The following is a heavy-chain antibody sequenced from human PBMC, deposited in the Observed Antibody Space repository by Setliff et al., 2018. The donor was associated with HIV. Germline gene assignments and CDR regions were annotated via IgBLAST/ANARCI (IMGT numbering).Heavy chain of an antibody. D-gene: IGHD3-22*01. J-gene: IGHJ4*02. CDR1: GYTFTSYD. CDR3: ARDREVIPNYYDSSGYPPTFDY. V-gene: IGHV1-8*02. Sequence: GASVKVSCKASGYTFTSYDINWVRQATGQGLEWMGWMNPNSGNTGYAQKFQGRVTMTSNTFIGTAYMELSSLRSEDTAVYYCARDREVIPNYYDSSGYPPTFDYWGQGTLVTVSS. CDR2: MNPNSGNT.